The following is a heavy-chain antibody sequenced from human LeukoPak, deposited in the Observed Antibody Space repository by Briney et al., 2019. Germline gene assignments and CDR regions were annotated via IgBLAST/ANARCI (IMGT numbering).Heavy chain of an antibody. CDR3: GRFGYVAGVDL. CDR2: ISPSGTET. V-gene: IGHV3-7*01. D-gene: IGHD6-19*01. J-gene: IGHJ4*02. CDR1: GFSLSTYW. Sequence: GRSLRLSCAASGFSLSTYWVTWVRQAPGTGLEWVANISPSGTETYYVEPVKGRFTISRDNAKNLVYLQMNSLRAEDSAVYHCGRFGYVAGVDLWGQGTLVTVSS.